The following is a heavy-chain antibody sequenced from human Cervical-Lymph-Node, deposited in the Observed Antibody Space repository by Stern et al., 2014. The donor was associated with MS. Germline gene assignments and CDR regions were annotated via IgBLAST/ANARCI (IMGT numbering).Heavy chain of an antibody. CDR1: GGSISSFY. J-gene: IGHJ4*02. V-gene: IGHV4-59*01. D-gene: IGHD2-2*01. Sequence: QLQLQESGPGLVKPSETLSLTCTVSGGSISSFYWSWIRQPPGQGLEWIGYIYYSGSTNYNPSLKSRVTISVDTPKNQFSLKLSSATAADTAVYYCARGPARFDYWGQGTLVTVSS. CDR3: ARGPARFDY. CDR2: IYYSGST.